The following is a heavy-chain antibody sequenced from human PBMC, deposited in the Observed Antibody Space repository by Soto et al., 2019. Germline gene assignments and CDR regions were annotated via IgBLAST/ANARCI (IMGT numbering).Heavy chain of an antibody. D-gene: IGHD1-7*01. J-gene: IGHJ3*01. V-gene: IGHV3-74*01. CDR1: GFTFSSYA. CDR3: ARSLPGTYGAFDL. CDR2: ISGDGSST. Sequence: GGSLRLSCAASGFTFSSYAMSWVRQAPGKGLEWVSAISGDGSSTTYADSVRGRFTISRDNAKNTVYLQMDNLRAEDTAVYYCARSLPGTYGAFDLWGQGTMVTVSS.